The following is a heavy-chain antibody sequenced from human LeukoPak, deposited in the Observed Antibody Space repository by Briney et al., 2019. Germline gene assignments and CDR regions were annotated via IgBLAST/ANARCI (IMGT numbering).Heavy chain of an antibody. V-gene: IGHV4-34*01. CDR2: INHSGST. CDR1: GGSFSSYY. Sequence: SETLSLTCAVYGGSFSSYYWSWIRQPPGKGLEWIGEINHSGSTNYNPSLKSRVTISVDTSKNQFSLKLSSVTAADTAVYYCARRLRTTGTKRQWFDPWGQGTLVTVSS. J-gene: IGHJ5*02. D-gene: IGHD1-1*01. CDR3: ARRLRTTGTKRQWFDP.